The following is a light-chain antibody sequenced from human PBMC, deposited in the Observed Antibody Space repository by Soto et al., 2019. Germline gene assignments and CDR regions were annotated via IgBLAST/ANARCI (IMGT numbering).Light chain of an antibody. CDR2: GAS. CDR1: QSVSSSY. CDR3: QQYGRSPA. Sequence: EIVLTQSPGTLSLSPGERATLSCRASQSVSSSYLAWYQQKPGQAPRLLIYGASSRATGIPDRFSGSGSGTDFTRTISRLEPEDFAVYYFQQYGRSPAFGGGTKVEIK. V-gene: IGKV3-20*01. J-gene: IGKJ4*01.